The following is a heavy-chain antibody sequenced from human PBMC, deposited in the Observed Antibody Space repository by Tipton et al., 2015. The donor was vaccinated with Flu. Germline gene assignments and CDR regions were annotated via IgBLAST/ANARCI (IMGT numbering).Heavy chain of an antibody. V-gene: IGHV3-7*01. CDR1: GFIFSSYW. CDR3: AGPLGGYFDN. CDR2: INKDGSET. J-gene: IGHJ4*02. Sequence: VQLVQSGGGLVQPGGSLRLSCAASGFIFSSYWMSWVRQAPGKGLEWVVSINKDGSETYYVDSVKGRFTISRDNAKNSLFLQMNSLRAEDTAVYYCAGPLGGYFDNGGQGTLVTVSS. D-gene: IGHD3-16*01.